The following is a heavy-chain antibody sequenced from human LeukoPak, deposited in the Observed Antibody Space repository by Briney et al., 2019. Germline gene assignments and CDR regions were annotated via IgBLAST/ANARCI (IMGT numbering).Heavy chain of an antibody. CDR1: GGSISSYY. Sequence: SETLSLTCTVSGGSISSYYWSWIRQPAGKGLEWIGRIYTSGSTNYNPSLKSRVTISLDTSGNQFSLKLSSVTAADTAVYYCASGYCGGACQLGGVDMWGQGTMVTVSA. V-gene: IGHV4-4*07. CDR2: IYTSGST. D-gene: IGHD2-21*02. CDR3: ASGYCGGACQLGGVDM. J-gene: IGHJ3*02.